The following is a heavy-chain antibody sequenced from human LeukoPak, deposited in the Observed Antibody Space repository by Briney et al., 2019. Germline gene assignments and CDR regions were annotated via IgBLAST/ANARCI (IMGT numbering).Heavy chain of an antibody. Sequence: RAGGSLRLSCAASGFTFDDYGTSWVRQAPGKGLEWVSGINWNGGSTGYADSVKGRFTISRDNAKNSLYLQMNSLRAEDTALYYCARGSGYDSSGYYYFDYWGQGTLVTVSS. V-gene: IGHV3-20*04. J-gene: IGHJ4*02. D-gene: IGHD3-22*01. CDR3: ARGSGYDSSGYYYFDY. CDR2: INWNGGST. CDR1: GFTFDDYG.